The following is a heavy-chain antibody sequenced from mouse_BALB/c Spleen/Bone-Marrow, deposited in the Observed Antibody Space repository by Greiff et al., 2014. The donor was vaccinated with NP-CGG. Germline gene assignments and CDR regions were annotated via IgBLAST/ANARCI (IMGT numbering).Heavy chain of an antibody. Sequence: SGAELVRPGSSVKISCKASGYVFSTYWMNWVNQRPGQGLEWIGQIYPGDGDTTYNGKFKGTATLTADKSSSTAYMQLSSLTSEDSAVYFCARSGYGSSYDYWGQGTTLTVSS. J-gene: IGHJ2*01. V-gene: IGHV1-80*01. D-gene: IGHD1-1*01. CDR1: GYVFSTYW. CDR2: IYPGDGDT. CDR3: ARSGYGSSYDY.